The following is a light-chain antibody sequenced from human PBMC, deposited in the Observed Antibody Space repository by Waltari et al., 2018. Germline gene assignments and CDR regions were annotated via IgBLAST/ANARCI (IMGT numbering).Light chain of an antibody. CDR1: IGHISYA. CDR2: INSDGMY. J-gene: IGLJ2*01. Sequence: QLVLPQSPSASASLGASVKLTCTPSIGHISYAITWHQRQPGKGPGYLMKINSDGMYNEGDGIPDRFSGSSSGAERYLTISSLQSEDEADYYCQTWGTGIHRAFGGGTKLTVL. V-gene: IGLV4-69*02. CDR3: QTWGTGIHRA.